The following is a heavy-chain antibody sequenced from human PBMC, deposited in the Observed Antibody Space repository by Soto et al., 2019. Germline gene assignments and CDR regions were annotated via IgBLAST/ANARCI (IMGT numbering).Heavy chain of an antibody. D-gene: IGHD4-17*01. CDR1: GFTFSGSA. J-gene: IGHJ4*02. CDR3: TVYGDYTHFDY. CDR2: IRSKANSYAT. V-gene: IGHV3-73*01. Sequence: GGSLRLSCAASGFTFSGSAMHWVRQASGKGLEWVGRIRSKANSYATAYAASVKGRFTISRDDSKNTAYLQMNSLKTEETAVYYCTVYGDYTHFDYWGQGTLVTVSS.